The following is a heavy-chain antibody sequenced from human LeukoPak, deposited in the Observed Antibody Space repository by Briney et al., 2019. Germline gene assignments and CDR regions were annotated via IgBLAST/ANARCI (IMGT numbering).Heavy chain of an antibody. J-gene: IGHJ5*02. D-gene: IGHD3-22*01. CDR3: ARPYYYDSRIDP. V-gene: IGHV4-30-4*01. CDR1: GGSISSGDYY. CDR2: MYFSGST. Sequence: PSQTLSLTCTVSGGSISSGDYYWSWIRQPPGKGLEWIAYMYFSGSTYYNPSLKSRVTMSADTSKNQLSLKLSSVTAADTAVYYCARPYYYDSRIDPWGQGILVTVSS.